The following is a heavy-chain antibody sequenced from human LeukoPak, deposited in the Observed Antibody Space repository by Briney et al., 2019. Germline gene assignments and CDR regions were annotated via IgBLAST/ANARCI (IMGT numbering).Heavy chain of an antibody. J-gene: IGHJ4*02. V-gene: IGHV3-21*01. Sequence: PGGSLRLSCAASGFTFSNHAMNWVRQAPGKGLEWVSIISGSGTVTYYADSVKGRFTISRDNAKNSLYLQMNSLRAEDTAMYYCARGAYCSGASCYSGHWGQGTPVTVSS. CDR1: GFTFSNHA. CDR2: ISGSGTVT. D-gene: IGHD2-15*01. CDR3: ARGAYCSGASCYSGH.